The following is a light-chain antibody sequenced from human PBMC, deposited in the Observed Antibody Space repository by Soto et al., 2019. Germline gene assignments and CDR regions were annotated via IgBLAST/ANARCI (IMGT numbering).Light chain of an antibody. CDR1: QRLSSN. V-gene: IGKV3D-15*01. CDR2: GAS. Sequence: EMVLTQSPGTLSLSPGERATLSCRASQRLSSNYLAWFQQKPGQAPRLLIYGASSRATGIPARFSGSGSGTEFTLTISSLQSEDFAVYYCQQYNNWPPTFGQGTRLEIK. CDR3: QQYNNWPPT. J-gene: IGKJ5*01.